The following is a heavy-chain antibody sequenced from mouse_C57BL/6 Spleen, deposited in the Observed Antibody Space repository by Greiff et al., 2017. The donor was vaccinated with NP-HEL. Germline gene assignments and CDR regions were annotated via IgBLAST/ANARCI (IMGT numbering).Heavy chain of an antibody. Sequence: VQLQQSGPELVKPGASVKISCKASGYTFTDYYMNWVKQSHGKSLEWIGDINPNNGGTSYNQKFKGKATLTVDKSSSTAYMELRSLTSEDSAVYCCAISDAFGYWGQGTTLTVST. CDR2: INPNNGGT. CDR1: GYTFTDYY. CDR3: AISDAFGY. D-gene: IGHD2-3*01. V-gene: IGHV1-26*01. J-gene: IGHJ2*01.